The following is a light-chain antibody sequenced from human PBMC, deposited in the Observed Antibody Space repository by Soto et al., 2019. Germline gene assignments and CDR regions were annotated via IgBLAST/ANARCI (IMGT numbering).Light chain of an antibody. CDR1: QSISTY. CDR2: AAS. Sequence: IQRTQSPASLSACVGDRVAITCRSSQSISTYLNWYQHKPGKAPKLLIYAASSLQSGVPSRFSGSGSGTDFTLTINSLQPEDFATYYCQQSYSTPRTFGQGTKADIK. V-gene: IGKV1-39*01. CDR3: QQSYSTPRT. J-gene: IGKJ2*01.